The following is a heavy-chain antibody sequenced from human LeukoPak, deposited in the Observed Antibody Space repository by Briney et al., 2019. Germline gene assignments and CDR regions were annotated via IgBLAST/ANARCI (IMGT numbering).Heavy chain of an antibody. V-gene: IGHV3-30*04. D-gene: IGHD3-10*01. Sequence: QPGGSLRLSCAASGFTFSSYAMHWVRQAPGKGLEWVAVISYDGSNKYYADSVKGRFTISRDNSKNTLYLQMNSLRAEDTAVCYCAKDYGFGESHAYYFDYWGQGTLVTVSS. J-gene: IGHJ4*02. CDR1: GFTFSSYA. CDR2: ISYDGSNK. CDR3: AKDYGFGESHAYYFDY.